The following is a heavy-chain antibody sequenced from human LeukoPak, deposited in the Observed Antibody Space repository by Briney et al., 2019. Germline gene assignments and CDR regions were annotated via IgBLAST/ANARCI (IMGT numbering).Heavy chain of an antibody. D-gene: IGHD3-22*01. V-gene: IGHV4-59*03. CDR3: ARHQKDSYDSIFHVFEI. J-gene: IGHJ3*02. CDR1: GGSFSGYY. Sequence: PSETLSLTCAVYGGSFSGYYWSWIRQPPGRGLEWIGCLYHSGKTIYNPSLKSRVTISVDTSKNQFSLMLNSVTAADTATYYCARHQKDSYDSIFHVFEIWGQGTMATVSS. CDR2: LYHSGKT.